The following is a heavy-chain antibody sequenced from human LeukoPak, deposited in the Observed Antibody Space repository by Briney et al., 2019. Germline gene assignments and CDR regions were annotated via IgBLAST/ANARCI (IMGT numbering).Heavy chain of an antibody. CDR3: ANIVVVPAANWFDP. CDR2: IYHSGST. Sequence: SETLSLTCTVSGYSISSGYYWGWIRQPPGKGLEWIGSIYHSGSTYYNPSLKSRVTISVDTSKNQFSLELSSVTAADTAVYYCANIVVVPAANWFDPWGQGTLVTVSS. CDR1: GYSISSGYY. V-gene: IGHV4-38-2*02. J-gene: IGHJ5*02. D-gene: IGHD2-2*01.